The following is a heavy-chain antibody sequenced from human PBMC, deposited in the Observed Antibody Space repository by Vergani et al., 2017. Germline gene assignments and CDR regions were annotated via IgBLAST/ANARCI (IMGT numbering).Heavy chain of an antibody. Sequence: EVQLVESGGGLVQPGGSLRLSCAASGFTFSGYDMHWVRQATGKGLEWVSAIGTAGDTYYPGSVKGRFTISRENAQNSLYLQMNSLRAGDTAVYYCARDKGRYDMDVWGKGTTVTVSS. V-gene: IGHV3-13*01. J-gene: IGHJ6*03. CDR3: ARDKGRYDMDV. CDR1: GFTFSGYD. CDR2: IGTAGDT.